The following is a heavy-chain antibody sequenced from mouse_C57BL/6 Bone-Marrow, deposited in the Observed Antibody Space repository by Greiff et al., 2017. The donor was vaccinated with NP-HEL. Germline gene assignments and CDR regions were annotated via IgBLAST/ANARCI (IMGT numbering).Heavy chain of an antibody. CDR1: GYTFTSYW. D-gene: IGHD1-1*01. CDR2: IYPGNSDT. J-gene: IGHJ2*01. CDR3: TSRTIITTVVAPFDY. V-gene: IGHV1-5*01. Sequence: EVQLQQSGTVLARPGASVKMSCKTSGYTFTSYWMHWVKQRPGQGLEWIGAIYPGNSDTSYNQKFKGKAKLTAVTSASTAYMELSSLTNEDSAVYYCTSRTIITTVVAPFDYGGQGTTLTVSS.